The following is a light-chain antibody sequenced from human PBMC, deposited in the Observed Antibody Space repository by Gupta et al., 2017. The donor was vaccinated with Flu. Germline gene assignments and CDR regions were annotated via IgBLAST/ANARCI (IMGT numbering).Light chain of an antibody. CDR2: AAS. CDR1: QSISSY. V-gene: IGKV1-39*01. Sequence: IHVTQSPSSLSASVGDRVTITCRASQSISSYINWYQQKPGKAPKLLIYAASSLQSGLPSRFSGSGSGXDFTLTXSSLQPEDFATYYCQQRYSTWTFGXGTKVEIK. J-gene: IGKJ1*01. CDR3: QQRYSTWT.